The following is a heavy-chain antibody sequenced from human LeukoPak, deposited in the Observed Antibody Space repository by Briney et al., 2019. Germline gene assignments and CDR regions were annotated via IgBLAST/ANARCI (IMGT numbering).Heavy chain of an antibody. CDR2: ISGSGGST. CDR3: AKDGVPGWYFDL. V-gene: IGHV3-23*01. D-gene: IGHD3-16*01. Sequence: PGGSLRLSCAASGFTFITYTMSWVRQAPGKGLEWVSSISGSGGSTYYADSVKGRFTISRDNSKNTLYLQMNSLRAEDTAVYYCAKDGVPGWYFDLWGRGTLVTVSS. J-gene: IGHJ2*01. CDR1: GFTFITYT.